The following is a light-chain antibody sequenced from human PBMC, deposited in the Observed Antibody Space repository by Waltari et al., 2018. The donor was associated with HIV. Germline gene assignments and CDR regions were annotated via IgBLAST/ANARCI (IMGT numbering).Light chain of an antibody. CDR3: LHHAPYPIT. V-gene: IGKV1-17*01. CDR2: AAS. CDR1: QDIKTG. Sequence: MQMPGFPSSLSASVGATAHSICRASQDIKTGLGWYQQRPGKAPQRLIFAASTVQGGVQPRFSGSGSGTEFTLTVSGLQPEDSGIYYCLHHAPYPITFGQGTRLDIQ. J-gene: IGKJ5*01.